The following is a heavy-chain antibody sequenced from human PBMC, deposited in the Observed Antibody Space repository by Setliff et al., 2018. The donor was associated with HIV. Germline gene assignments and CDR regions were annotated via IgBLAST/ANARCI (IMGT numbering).Heavy chain of an antibody. CDR1: GGSISSYY. D-gene: IGHD3-3*01. Sequence: PSETLSLTCTVSGGSISSYYWTWIRQPPGKGLEWIAYIYSSGTTNYNPSLRSRVTISLDTSKNQFSLKLSPVTAADTAVYYCARGVTIFGVVTRHNYYMDVWGKGTTVTVSS. CDR3: ARGVTIFGVVTRHNYYMDV. V-gene: IGHV4-59*01. J-gene: IGHJ6*03. CDR2: IYSSGTT.